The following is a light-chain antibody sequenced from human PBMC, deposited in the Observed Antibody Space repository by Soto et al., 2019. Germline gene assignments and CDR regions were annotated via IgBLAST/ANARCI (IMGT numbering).Light chain of an antibody. CDR1: SSNIGINY. Sequence: QSVLTQPPSVSAAPGQKITISCSGSSSNIGINYVSWFQHLPGTAPKLLMYDNNKRPSGIPDRFSGSKSGTSATLDITGLQTGDEADYYCGTWDSSLSVYVFGTGTKVTVL. V-gene: IGLV1-51*01. J-gene: IGLJ1*01. CDR3: GTWDSSLSVYV. CDR2: DNN.